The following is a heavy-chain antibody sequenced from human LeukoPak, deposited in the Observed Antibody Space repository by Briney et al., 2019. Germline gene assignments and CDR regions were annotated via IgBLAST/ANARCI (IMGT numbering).Heavy chain of an antibody. Sequence: PGRSLRLSCAASGFTFSSYGMHWVRQAPGKGLEWVAVISYDGSKKYYAESVRGRFTISRDNSKNTLYLQMNSLRAEDTAVYYCARDPPGGDYLFDYWGQGTLVTVSS. CDR2: ISYDGSKK. V-gene: IGHV3-30*03. J-gene: IGHJ4*02. CDR3: ARDPPGGDYLFDY. CDR1: GFTFSSYG. D-gene: IGHD2-21*01.